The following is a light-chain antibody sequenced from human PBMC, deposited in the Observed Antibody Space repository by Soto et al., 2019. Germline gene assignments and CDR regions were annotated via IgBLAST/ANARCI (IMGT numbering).Light chain of an antibody. Sequence: QSALTQPPSASGSPGQSVTISCTGTSSDVGAYNYVSWFQQHPGKAPKLMIYEVSKRPSGVPDRFSGSKSGNTASLTVSGLQAEDEADYHCSSFAGWNNCWVFGGGTKLTVL. CDR1: SSDVGAYNY. CDR3: SSFAGWNNCWV. V-gene: IGLV2-8*01. J-gene: IGLJ3*02. CDR2: EVS.